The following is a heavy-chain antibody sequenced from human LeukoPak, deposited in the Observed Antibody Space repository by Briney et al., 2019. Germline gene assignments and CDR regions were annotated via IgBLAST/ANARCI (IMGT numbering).Heavy chain of an antibody. D-gene: IGHD1-26*01. CDR1: GFTFSSYA. CDR3: AKDYKTKGGSYYEFDY. V-gene: IGHV3-23*01. CDR2: ISGSGGST. J-gene: IGHJ4*02. Sequence: GGSLRLSCAASGFTFSSYAMSWVRQAPGKGLEWVSAISGSGGSTYYADSVKGRLTISRDNSKNTLYLQMNSLRAEDTAVYYCAKDYKTKGGSYYEFDYWGQGTLVTVSS.